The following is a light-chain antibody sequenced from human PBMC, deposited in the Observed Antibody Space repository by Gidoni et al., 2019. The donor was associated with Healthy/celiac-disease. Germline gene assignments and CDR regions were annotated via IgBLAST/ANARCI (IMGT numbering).Light chain of an antibody. CDR2: GKN. CDR3: NSRDSSGNHLV. J-gene: IGLJ2*01. V-gene: IGLV3-19*01. CDR1: SLRSYY. Sequence: SSELTQDPAVSVALGQTVRFTCQGDSLRSYYASRYQQKPGQAPVLVIYGKNNRPSGIPDRFSGSSSGNTASLTIAGAQAEDEADYYCNSRDSSGNHLVFGGGTKLTVL.